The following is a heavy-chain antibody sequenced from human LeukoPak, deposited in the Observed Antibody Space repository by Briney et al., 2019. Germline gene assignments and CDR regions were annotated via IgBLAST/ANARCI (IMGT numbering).Heavy chain of an antibody. D-gene: IGHD3-10*01. CDR1: GGSISSYY. J-gene: IGHJ4*02. Sequence: SETLSLTCTVSGGSISSYYWSWIRQPPGKGLEWIGYIYYSGSTNYNPSLKSRVTISVDTSKNQFSLKLSSVTAADTAVYYCARSAVQGVPNFDYWGQGTLVTVSS. CDR2: IYYSGST. V-gene: IGHV4-59*01. CDR3: ARSAVQGVPNFDY.